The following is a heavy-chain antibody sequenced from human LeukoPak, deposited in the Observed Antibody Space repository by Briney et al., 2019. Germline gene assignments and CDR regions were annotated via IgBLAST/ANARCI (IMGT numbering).Heavy chain of an antibody. CDR1: GGSISSYY. Sequence: SETLSLTCTVSGGSISSYYWSWIRQPPGKGLEWIGYIYYSGSTNYNPSLKSRVTISVDTSKNQFSLKLSSVTAADTAVYYCARSDISGWLTWFDPWGQGTLVTVSS. CDR2: IYYSGST. J-gene: IGHJ5*02. D-gene: IGHD6-13*01. CDR3: ARSDISGWLTWFDP. V-gene: IGHV4-59*01.